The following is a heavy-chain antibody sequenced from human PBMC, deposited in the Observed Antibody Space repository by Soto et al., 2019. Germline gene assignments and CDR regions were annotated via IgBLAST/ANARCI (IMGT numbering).Heavy chain of an antibody. CDR2: IYYSGST. J-gene: IGHJ4*02. CDR1: VGSISSGGYY. Sequence: SETLSLTCTVSVGSISSGGYYWSWIRQHPGKGLEWIGYIYYSGSTYYNPSLKSRVTISVDTSKNQFSLKLSSVTVADTAVYYCAGSTVTTQDYWGQGTLVTVSS. CDR3: AGSTVTTQDY. D-gene: IGHD4-17*01. V-gene: IGHV4-31*03.